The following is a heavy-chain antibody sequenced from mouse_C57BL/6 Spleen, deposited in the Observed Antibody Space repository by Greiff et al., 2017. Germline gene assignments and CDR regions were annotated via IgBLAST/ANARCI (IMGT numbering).Heavy chain of an antibody. D-gene: IGHD2-1*01. J-gene: IGHJ3*01. CDR2: IDPENGDT. V-gene: IGHV14-4*01. CDR1: GFNIKDDY. Sequence: EVQLQQSWAELVRPGASVKLSCTASGFNIKDDYMHWVKQRPEQGLEWIGWIDPENGDTEYASKFQGKATITADTSSNTAYLQLSSLTSEDTAVYYCTTGSTMAPWFAYWGQGTLVTVSA. CDR3: TTGSTMAPWFAY.